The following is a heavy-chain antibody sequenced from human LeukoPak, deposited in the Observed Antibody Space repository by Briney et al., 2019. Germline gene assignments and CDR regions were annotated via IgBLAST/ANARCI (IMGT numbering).Heavy chain of an antibody. CDR1: GGSFSGYY. CDR3: ARRYSITFDY. V-gene: IGHV4-34*01. J-gene: IGHJ4*02. D-gene: IGHD3-3*01. CDR2: INHSGST. Sequence: SETLSLTCAVYGGSFSGYYWSWIRQPPGKGLEWIGEINHSGSTNYNPSLKSRVTISVDTSKNQFSLKLSSVTAADTAVYYCARRYSITFDYWGQGTLVTVS.